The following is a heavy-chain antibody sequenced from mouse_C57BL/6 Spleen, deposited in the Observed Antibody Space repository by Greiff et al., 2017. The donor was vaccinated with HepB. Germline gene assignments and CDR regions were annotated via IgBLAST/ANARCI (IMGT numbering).Heavy chain of an antibody. V-gene: IGHV1-53*01. CDR3: ARVGGTGTWYFDV. Sequence: QVQLKQPGTELVKPGASVKLSCKASGYTFTSYWMHWVKQRPGQGLEWIGNINPSNGGTNYNEKFKSKATLTVDKSSSTAYMQLSSLTSEDSAVYYCARVGGTGTWYFDVWGTGTTVTVSS. CDR2: INPSNGGT. J-gene: IGHJ1*03. CDR1: GYTFTSYW. D-gene: IGHD4-1*01.